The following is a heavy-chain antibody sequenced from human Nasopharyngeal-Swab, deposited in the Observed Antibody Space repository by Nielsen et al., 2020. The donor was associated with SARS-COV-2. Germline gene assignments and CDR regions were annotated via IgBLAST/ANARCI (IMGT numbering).Heavy chain of an antibody. V-gene: IGHV3-7*01. Sequence: GVLKISCAASGFTFGSYWMSWVRQAPGKGLEWVANIKQDASEKSYVDSVKGRFTISRDNAKNSLYLQMNSLRAEDTAVYYCARVYYGCLESWGQGTLVTVSS. CDR3: ARVYYGCLES. J-gene: IGHJ4*02. CDR2: IKQDASEK. D-gene: IGHD3-10*01. CDR1: GFTFGSYW.